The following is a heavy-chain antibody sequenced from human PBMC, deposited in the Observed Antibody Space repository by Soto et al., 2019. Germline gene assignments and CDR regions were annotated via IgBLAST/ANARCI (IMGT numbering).Heavy chain of an antibody. CDR2: ISWDGGST. CDR1: GFTFDDCT. CDR3: AKGFYYYDSSGHPPDY. Sequence: EVQLVESGGVVVQPGGSLRLSCAASGFTFDDCTMHWVRQAPGKGLDWVSLISWDGGSTYYADSVRGRFTISRDNRKNLLYLQMNSLRTEDTALYYRAKGFYYYDSSGHPPDYWGQGTLVTVSS. J-gene: IGHJ4*02. V-gene: IGHV3-43*01. D-gene: IGHD3-22*01.